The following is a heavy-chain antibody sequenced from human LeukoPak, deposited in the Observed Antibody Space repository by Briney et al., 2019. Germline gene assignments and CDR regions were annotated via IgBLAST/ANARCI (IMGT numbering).Heavy chain of an antibody. CDR2: ISNRSDFT. Sequence: GGSLRLSCAASGFTFSSYTMSWVRLAPGKGLEWVSSISNRSDFTYYADSLKGRFTISRDNAKNSLYLQMNNLRAEDTAVYYCARVDSSGYYIHLDYWGRGTLVTVSS. CDR1: GFTFSSYT. V-gene: IGHV3-21*01. D-gene: IGHD3-22*01. CDR3: ARVDSSGYYIHLDY. J-gene: IGHJ4*02.